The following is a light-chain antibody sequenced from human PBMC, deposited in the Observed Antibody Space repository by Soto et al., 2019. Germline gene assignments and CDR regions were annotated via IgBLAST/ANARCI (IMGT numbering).Light chain of an antibody. CDR1: SSDVGRYNF. Sequence: QSALTQPPSASGSPGQSVTISCTGTSSDVGRYNFVSWYQQHPGKAPKLMIYEVTKRPSGVPDRFSGSKSGNTASLTVSGLQADDEADYYCGSYAGSISLFGGGTKVTVL. J-gene: IGLJ2*01. V-gene: IGLV2-8*01. CDR3: GSYAGSISL. CDR2: EVT.